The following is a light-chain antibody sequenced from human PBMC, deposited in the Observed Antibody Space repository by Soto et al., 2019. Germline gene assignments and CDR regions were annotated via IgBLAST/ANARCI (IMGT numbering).Light chain of an antibody. Sequence: DIQLTQSPSFLSASVGDRFTVTCRASQDINNYLGWYQQKPGKPPRLLIYAASSLQSGVPSRFSGSGSGTDFTLTISSLQPEDFATYSCQQSYNSPQTFGRGTKVE. V-gene: IGKV1-39*01. CDR1: QDINNY. CDR3: QQSYNSPQT. J-gene: IGKJ1*01. CDR2: AAS.